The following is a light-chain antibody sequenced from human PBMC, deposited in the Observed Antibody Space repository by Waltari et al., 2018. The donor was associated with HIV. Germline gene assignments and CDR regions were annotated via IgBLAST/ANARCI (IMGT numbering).Light chain of an antibody. Sequence: DIVMTQSPDSLAVSRGERATINCKSSQSVLYSSNNKNYLAWYQQKPGHPPKLLIYWASTRESGVPDRFSGSGSGTDFTLTISSLQAEDVAVYYCQQYYSTPQTFGQGTKVEIK. CDR3: QQYYSTPQT. CDR2: WAS. V-gene: IGKV4-1*01. J-gene: IGKJ1*01. CDR1: QSVLYSSNNKNY.